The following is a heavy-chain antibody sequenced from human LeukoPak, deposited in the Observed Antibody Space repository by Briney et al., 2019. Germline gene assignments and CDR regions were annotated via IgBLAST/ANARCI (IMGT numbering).Heavy chain of an antibody. CDR1: RSTFTDYY. CDR2: INPNSGRT. CDR3: ARGLPTASYYYMAV. V-gene: IGHV1-2*06. J-gene: IGHJ6*03. Sequence: ASVKVSCKTSRSTFTDYYIHWVRQAPGQGLEWMGRINPNSGRTNYAQNFQGRVNMTSDTSISTAYMELSRLRSDDTAVYYCARGLPTASYYYMAVWGKGTTVTGSS. D-gene: IGHD2-2*01.